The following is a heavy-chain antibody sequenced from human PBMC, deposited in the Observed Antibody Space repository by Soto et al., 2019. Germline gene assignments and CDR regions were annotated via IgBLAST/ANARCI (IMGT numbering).Heavy chain of an antibody. D-gene: IGHD3-10*01. CDR3: ARGVYLSLVRTGWFDP. CDR1: GTSMSGHF. J-gene: IGHJ5*02. Sequence: QVQLQESGPGLVKASETLSLTCTVSGTSMSGHFWSWMRQPPGKGLEWIGYGYYSGSILYNPSLKSRVTISLDTSKNHFSLRLNSVTSADTAVYYCARGVYLSLVRTGWFDPWGQGTLVTVSS. CDR2: GYYSGSI. V-gene: IGHV4-59*11.